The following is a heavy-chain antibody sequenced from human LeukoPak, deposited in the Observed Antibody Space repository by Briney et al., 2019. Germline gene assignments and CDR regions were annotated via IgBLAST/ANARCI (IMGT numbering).Heavy chain of an antibody. CDR1: GFSFSGYW. Sequence: GGSLRLSCAASGFSFSGYWMSWVRQAPGRGLEWVANINQDDSEKYYLDSVKGRFTISRDNAKNSLYLQMNSLRAEDTAVYYCARVSRGPHPYYYDSSGYMDYWGQGTLVTVSS. J-gene: IGHJ4*02. CDR3: ARVSRGPHPYYYDSSGYMDY. D-gene: IGHD3-22*01. CDR2: INQDDSEK. V-gene: IGHV3-7*01.